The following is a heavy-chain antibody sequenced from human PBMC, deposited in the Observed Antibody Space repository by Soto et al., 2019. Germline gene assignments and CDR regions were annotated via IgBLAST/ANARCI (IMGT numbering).Heavy chain of an antibody. CDR3: ARVGGFGATTIDY. Sequence: QVQLQESGPGLVKPSQTLSLTCTVSGGSISSGDYYWSWIRQPPGKGLEWIGYIYYSGSTYYNTSNKSRVTIPVDTSKNQFSLKLSSVTAADTAVYYCARVGGFGATTIDYWGQGTLVTVSS. V-gene: IGHV4-30-4*01. D-gene: IGHD3-10*01. CDR1: GGSISSGDYY. CDR2: IYYSGST. J-gene: IGHJ4*02.